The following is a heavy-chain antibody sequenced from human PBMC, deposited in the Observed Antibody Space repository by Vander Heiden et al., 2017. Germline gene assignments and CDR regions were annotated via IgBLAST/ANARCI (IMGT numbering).Heavy chain of an antibody. CDR2: ISGSGGST. V-gene: IGHV3-23*01. Sequence: EVQLLESGGGLVQPVGSLRLSCAASGFTFHSYAMSWVRQAPGKGLEWVSAISGSGGSTYYADSVKGRFTISRDNSKNTLYLQMNSLRAEDTAVYYCAKDQYSSSSPYYFDYWGQGTLVTVSS. J-gene: IGHJ4*02. CDR1: GFTFHSYA. D-gene: IGHD6-6*01. CDR3: AKDQYSSSSPYYFDY.